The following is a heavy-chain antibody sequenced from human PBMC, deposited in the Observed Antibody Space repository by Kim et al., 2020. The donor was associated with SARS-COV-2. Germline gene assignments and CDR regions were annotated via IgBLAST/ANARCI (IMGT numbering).Heavy chain of an antibody. CDR3: ARDGNYGSGSYYIDAFDI. V-gene: IGHV3-30*07. J-gene: IGHJ3*02. Sequence: KGRFNISRDNSKTTLYLKMNSLRAEDTAVYYCARDGNYGSGSYYIDAFDIWGQGTMVTVSS. D-gene: IGHD3-10*01.